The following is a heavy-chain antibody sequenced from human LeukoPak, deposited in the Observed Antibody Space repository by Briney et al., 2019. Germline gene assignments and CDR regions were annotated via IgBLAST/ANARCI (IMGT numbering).Heavy chain of an antibody. V-gene: IGHV3-66*01. CDR1: GFTVTTNY. CDR2: IYSGGYT. D-gene: IGHD1-26*01. J-gene: IGHJ4*02. Sequence: GGPLRLSCAASGFTVTTNYMTWVRQAPGKGLEWVSIIYSGGYTDYAESVKGRFTISRDNSKNTLDLQMNSLRAEDTAVYYCARRLEYSGSKGVFDYWGQGTLVTVSS. CDR3: ARRLEYSGSKGVFDY.